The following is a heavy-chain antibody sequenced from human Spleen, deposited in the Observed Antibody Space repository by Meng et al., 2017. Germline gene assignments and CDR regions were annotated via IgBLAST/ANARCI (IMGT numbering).Heavy chain of an antibody. CDR3: ARDFVAYGEAPFHIDY. Sequence: GESLKISCAASAFTFDTYEMNWVRQAPGKGLEWLSYIDNTGSVKYYADSVKGRFTISRDNSKNTLDLHMNSLRPEDTAVYYCARDFVAYGEAPFHIDYWGQGTLVTVSS. V-gene: IGHV3-NL1*01. CDR1: AFTFDTYE. J-gene: IGHJ4*02. CDR2: IDNTGSVK. D-gene: IGHD4-17*01.